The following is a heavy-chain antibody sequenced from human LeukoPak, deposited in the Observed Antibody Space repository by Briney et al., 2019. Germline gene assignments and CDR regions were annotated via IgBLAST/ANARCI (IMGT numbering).Heavy chain of an antibody. Sequence: ASVKVSCKVSGYTLTELSMHWVRQAPGKGLEWMGGFDPEDGETIYAQKFQGRVTMTEDTSTDTAYMELSSLRSEDTAVYYCATVLITFGGVTGHDAFDIWGQGTMVTVSS. V-gene: IGHV1-24*01. CDR2: FDPEDGET. CDR3: ATVLITFGGVTGHDAFDI. CDR1: GYTLTELS. J-gene: IGHJ3*02. D-gene: IGHD3-16*01.